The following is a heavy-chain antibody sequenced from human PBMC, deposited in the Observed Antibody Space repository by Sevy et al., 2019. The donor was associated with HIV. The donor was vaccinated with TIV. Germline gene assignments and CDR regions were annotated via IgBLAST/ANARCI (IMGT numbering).Heavy chain of an antibody. J-gene: IGHJ4*01. CDR3: ARDRDDGYCTNGVCFNFDN. V-gene: IGHV3-9*01. CDR1: GFTIDDYA. Sequence: SLRLSCAASGFTIDDYAMHWVRQAPGKGLEWVSGISWNSASIDYADSVKGRFTISRDNAKNSLYLQMKSLRAEDTALYYCARDRDDGYCTNGVCFNFDNWGQGTLVTVSS. CDR2: ISWNSASI. D-gene: IGHD2-8*01.